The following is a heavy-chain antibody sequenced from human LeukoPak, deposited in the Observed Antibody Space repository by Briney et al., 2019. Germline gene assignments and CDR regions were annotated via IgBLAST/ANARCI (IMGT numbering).Heavy chain of an antibody. CDR1: GGTFNNSA. CDR3: ARDHYYGSGSYPSDY. D-gene: IGHD3-10*01. Sequence: GASVKVSCKTSGGTFNNSAISWVRQAPGQGLEWLGGIMPLFGTAGYAQKFQGRVTITKDESTRTVYLELTSLTSDDTAVYYCARDHYYGSGSYPSDYWGQGTLVTVS. V-gene: IGHV1-69*05. CDR2: IMPLFGTA. J-gene: IGHJ4*02.